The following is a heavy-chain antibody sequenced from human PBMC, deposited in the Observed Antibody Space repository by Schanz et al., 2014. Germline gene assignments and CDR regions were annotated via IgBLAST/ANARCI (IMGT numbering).Heavy chain of an antibody. J-gene: IGHJ3*02. CDR3: ARVPQYRLVKGGFDI. CDR2: TNPNGGA. CDR1: GYVFTAYY. V-gene: IGHV1-2*02. D-gene: IGHD2-15*01. Sequence: QGHLVQSGAEVKEPGASVQVSCKASGYVFTAYYMHWVRQAPGQGLEWMGVTNPNGGAEFAQKFQGRISMTRDTSTTTFYMELSSLRSEDTAVYYCARVPQYRLVKGGFDIWGQGTMVTVSS.